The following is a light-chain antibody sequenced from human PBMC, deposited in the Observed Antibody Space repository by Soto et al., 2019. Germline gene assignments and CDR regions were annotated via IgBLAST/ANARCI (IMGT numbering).Light chain of an antibody. CDR3: QQSYRTVIT. CDR1: QSISIY. J-gene: IGKJ5*01. CDR2: GAS. V-gene: IGKV1-39*01. Sequence: DIRMTQSPSSLSASVGDSVTITCRASQSISIYLNWYQQKPGKAPKLLISGASTLQSGVPSRFSGGGSGTDFTLTISSLQPEDFATYHCQQSYRTVITFGQGTRLEIK.